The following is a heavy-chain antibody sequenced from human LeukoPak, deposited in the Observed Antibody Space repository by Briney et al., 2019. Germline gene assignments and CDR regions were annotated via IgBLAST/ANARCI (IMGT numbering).Heavy chain of an antibody. Sequence: PSETLSLTCAASGYSISSGYYWGWIRQPPGKRLEWIGSIYHTGSTYYNPSLKSRVTISVDTSKNQFSLKLSSVTAADTAVYYCARYYYDSSGYYYVWFDPWGQGTLVTVSS. CDR2: IYHTGST. V-gene: IGHV4-38-2*01. CDR1: GYSISSGYY. J-gene: IGHJ5*02. CDR3: ARYYYDSSGYYYVWFDP. D-gene: IGHD3-22*01.